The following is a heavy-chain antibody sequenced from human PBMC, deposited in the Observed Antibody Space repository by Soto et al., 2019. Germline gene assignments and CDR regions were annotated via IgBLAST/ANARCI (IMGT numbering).Heavy chain of an antibody. V-gene: IGHV3-30*18. J-gene: IGHJ6*03. D-gene: IGHD4-4*01. CDR3: AKVVGIYSNHYYMDV. Sequence: QVQLVESGGGVVQPGRSLRLSCAASGFTFSSYGMHWVRQAPGKGLEWVAVISYDGSNKYYADSVKGRFTISRDNSKNTLYLQMNSLRAEDTAVYYFAKVVGIYSNHYYMDVWGKGTTVTVSS. CDR1: GFTFSSYG. CDR2: ISYDGSNK.